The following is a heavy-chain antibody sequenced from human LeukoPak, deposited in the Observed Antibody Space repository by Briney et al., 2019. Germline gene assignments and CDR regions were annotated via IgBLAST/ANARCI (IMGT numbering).Heavy chain of an antibody. CDR3: ARDLLEDSY. V-gene: IGHV3-48*01. J-gene: IGHJ4*02. CDR1: GFTFSTYN. D-gene: IGHD3-3*01. Sequence: VGSLRLSCAASGFTFSTYNMNWVRQAPGKGLEWVSYISSSGSTIYYAHSVKGRFTISRDNAKNSLYLQMNTLRAEDTAVYYCARDLLEDSYWGQGTLVTVSS. CDR2: ISSSGSTI.